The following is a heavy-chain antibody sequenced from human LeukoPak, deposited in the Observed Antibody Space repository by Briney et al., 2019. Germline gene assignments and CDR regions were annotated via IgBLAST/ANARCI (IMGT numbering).Heavy chain of an antibody. J-gene: IGHJ4*02. D-gene: IGHD2-2*01. CDR1: GGSLSSSSYY. CDR2: IYCSGST. Sequence: PSETLSLTCTVSGGSLSSSSYYCGWTRQPPGKGLEWIGSIYCSGSTYYNPSLKSRVTISVDTSKNQFSLKLSSVTTTDTAVYNSARAVTTSSYYFDYWGQGTLVTVSS. V-gene: IGHV4-39*07. CDR3: ARAVTTSSYYFDY.